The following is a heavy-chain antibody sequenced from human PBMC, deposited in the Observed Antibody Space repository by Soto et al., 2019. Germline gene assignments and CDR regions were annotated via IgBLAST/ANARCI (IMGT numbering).Heavy chain of an antibody. CDR3: ARDLGSRYYDSSGYPTHFDY. J-gene: IGHJ4*02. Sequence: VQLVESGGGLVQPGGSLRLSCAASGFTFSSYSMNWVRQAPGKGLEWVSYISSSSSTIYYADSVKGRFTISRDNAKNSLYLQMNSLRDEDTAVYYCARDLGSRYYDSSGYPTHFDYWGQGTLVTVSS. CDR1: GFTFSSYS. CDR2: ISSSSSTI. V-gene: IGHV3-48*02. D-gene: IGHD3-22*01.